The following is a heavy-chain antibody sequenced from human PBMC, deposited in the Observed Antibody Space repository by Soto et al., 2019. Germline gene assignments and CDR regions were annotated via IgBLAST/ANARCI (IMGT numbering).Heavy chain of an antibody. CDR1: GCTLSNYN. CDR3: AGTLIEATREVDR. CDR2: ISDSGNYI. V-gene: IGHV3-21*01. D-gene: IGHD2-2*01. J-gene: IGHJ5*02. Sequence: GSLRLSCAARGCTLSNYNLNWVRQAPGKGLEWVSSISDSGNYIHYADSVQGRFTISRDIGENSLYLQMHSLRAEDTAVYYCAGTLIEATREVDRWGQGTLVTVSS.